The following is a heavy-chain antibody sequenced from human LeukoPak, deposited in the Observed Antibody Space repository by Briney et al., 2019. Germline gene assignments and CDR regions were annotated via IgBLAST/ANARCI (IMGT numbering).Heavy chain of an antibody. J-gene: IGHJ6*02. CDR1: GGSISSDY. D-gene: IGHD6-13*01. V-gene: IGHV4-4*07. CDR2: IYTSGST. CDR3: AREVAAACYYGMDV. Sequence: SETLSLTCTVSGGSISSDYCSWIRQPAGKGLEWIGRIYTSGSTNYNPSLKSRVTMSVDTSKNQFSLKLSSVTAADTAVYYCAREVAAACYYGMDVWGQGTTVTVSS.